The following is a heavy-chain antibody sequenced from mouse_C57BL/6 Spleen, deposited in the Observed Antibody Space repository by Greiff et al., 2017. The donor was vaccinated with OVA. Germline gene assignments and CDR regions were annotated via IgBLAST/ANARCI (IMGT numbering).Heavy chain of an antibody. V-gene: IGHV1-42*01. CDR2: INPSTGGT. Sequence: EVQRVESGPELVKPGASVKISCKASGYSFTGYYMNWVKQSPEKSLEWIGEINPSTGGTTYNQKFKAKATLTVDKSSSTAYMQLKSLTSEDSAVYYCARDYSNYWYFDVWGTGTTVTVSS. CDR3: ARDYSNYWYFDV. D-gene: IGHD2-5*01. J-gene: IGHJ1*03. CDR1: GYSFTGYY.